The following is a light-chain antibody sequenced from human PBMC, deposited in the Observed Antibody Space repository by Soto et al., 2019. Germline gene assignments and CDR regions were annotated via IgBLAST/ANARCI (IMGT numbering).Light chain of an antibody. Sequence: EIVLTQSPGTLSLSPGERATLSCRASQSSSRYLAWYQQKPGQAPRLLIYGASSRATGIPDRFSGSGSGTDFTLTISRLEPEDFAVYYCQQYGSAPYTFGQGNKLEIK. J-gene: IGKJ2*01. CDR1: QSSSRY. V-gene: IGKV3-20*01. CDR3: QQYGSAPYT. CDR2: GAS.